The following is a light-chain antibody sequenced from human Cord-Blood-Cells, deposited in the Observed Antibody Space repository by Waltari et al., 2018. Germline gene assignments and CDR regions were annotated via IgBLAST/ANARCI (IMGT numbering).Light chain of an antibody. V-gene: IGLV1-47*01. J-gene: IGLJ3*02. CDR2: RNK. CDR1: SSNIGSNY. Sequence: QSVLTQPPSASGTPGQRVTIPCSGSSSNIGSNYVYWYQQLPGTAPNLLIYRNKHRTSGGPARFSGSKSGPAASLAIGGLLSEDEADYYCAAWDDSLSGPWVFGGGTKLTVL. CDR3: AAWDDSLSGPWV.